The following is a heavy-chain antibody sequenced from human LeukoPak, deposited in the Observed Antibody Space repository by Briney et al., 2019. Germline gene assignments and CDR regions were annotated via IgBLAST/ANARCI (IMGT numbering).Heavy chain of an antibody. CDR1: GFTFGTFG. CDR3: ARDSLGGDY. Sequence: GGSLRLSCAASGFTFGTFGMHWVRRAPGKGLEWVAVIWNDESKKFYADSVKGRFTISRDNSKNTLYLQMNSLRAEDTAVYYCARDSLGGDYWGQGTLVTVSS. CDR2: IWNDESKK. D-gene: IGHD3-16*01. V-gene: IGHV3-33*01. J-gene: IGHJ4*02.